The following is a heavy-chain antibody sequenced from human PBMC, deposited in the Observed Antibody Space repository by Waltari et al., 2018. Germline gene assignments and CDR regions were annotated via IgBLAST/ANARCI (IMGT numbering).Heavy chain of an antibody. J-gene: IGHJ6*02. V-gene: IGHV3-33*01. CDR1: GFTFSSYG. Sequence: QVQLVESGGGVVQPGRSLRLSCAASGFTFSSYGMHWVRQAPGKGLEWVAVIWYDGSNKYYADSVKGRFTISRDNSKNTLYLQMNSLRAEDTAVYYCARESVCSSTSCYIPFYYYYGMDVWGQGTTVTVSS. CDR2: IWYDGSNK. D-gene: IGHD2-2*01. CDR3: ARESVCSSTSCYIPFYYYYGMDV.